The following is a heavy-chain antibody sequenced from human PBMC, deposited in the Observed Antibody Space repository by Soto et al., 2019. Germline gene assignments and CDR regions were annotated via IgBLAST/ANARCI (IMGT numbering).Heavy chain of an antibody. J-gene: IGHJ4*02. CDR2: IYWDDDK. D-gene: IGHD3-3*01. CDR3: AHRRSVARIFDY. V-gene: IGHV2-5*02. Sequence: QITLKESGPTLVNPTQTLTLTCTFSGFSLSTDGVGVGWIRQPPGKALEWLALIYWDDDKRYSPSLKSRLTVTKDTSKNQVVLTMTNMDPVDTATYYCAHRRSVARIFDYWGQGTLVTVSS. CDR1: GFSLSTDGVG.